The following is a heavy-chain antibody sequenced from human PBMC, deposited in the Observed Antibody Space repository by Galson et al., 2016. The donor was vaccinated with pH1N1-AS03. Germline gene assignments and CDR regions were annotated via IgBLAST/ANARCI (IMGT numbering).Heavy chain of an antibody. CDR3: ARDELWGRHDYLFHY. D-gene: IGHD3-16*01. CDR2: LSSLGTA. CDR1: GDSISSNNYF. J-gene: IGHJ4*02. V-gene: IGHV4-61*02. Sequence: LTCSVSGDSISSNNYFWSWIRQPAGKGLEWIGRLSSLGTANYNPSLESRVSISVDASKNQFSLKLNSMTAADTAVYYCARDELWGRHDYLFHYWSQGALVTVSS.